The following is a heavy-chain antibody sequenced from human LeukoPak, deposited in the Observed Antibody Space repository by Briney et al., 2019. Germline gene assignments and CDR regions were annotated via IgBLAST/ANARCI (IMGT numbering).Heavy chain of an antibody. CDR1: GFTFSSYS. CDR3: AKDWNVDYDSSGYHPVAFDI. CDR2: ISSSSSYI. D-gene: IGHD3-22*01. J-gene: IGHJ3*02. V-gene: IGHV3-21*01. Sequence: GGSLRLSCAASGFTFSSYSMNWVRQAPGKGLEWVSSISSSSSYIYYADSVKGRFTISRDNAKNSLYLQMNSLRAEDTAVYYCAKDWNVDYDSSGYHPVAFDIWGQGTMVTVSS.